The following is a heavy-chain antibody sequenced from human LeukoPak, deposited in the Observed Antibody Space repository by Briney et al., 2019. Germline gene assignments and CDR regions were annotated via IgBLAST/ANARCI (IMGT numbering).Heavy chain of an antibody. CDR1: GFTFSYYW. D-gene: IGHD3-9*01. Sequence: GGSLRLSCAASGFTFSYYWMSWVRQAPGKGLEWVASIKQDGSEKYYVDSVKGRFTISRDNAKNSLYLQMNSLRAEDTAVYYCAKRDDILTGYSYWGQGTLVTVSS. J-gene: IGHJ4*02. V-gene: IGHV3-7*03. CDR3: AKRDDILTGYSY. CDR2: IKQDGSEK.